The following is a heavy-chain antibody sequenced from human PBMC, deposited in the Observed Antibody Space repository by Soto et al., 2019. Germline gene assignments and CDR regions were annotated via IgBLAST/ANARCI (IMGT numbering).Heavy chain of an antibody. Sequence: ASVKVSCKASGYSFTSYARHWARQAPGQRLEWMGWINAGNGNTKYSQKFQGRVTITRDTSASTAYMELSSLRSEDTAVYYCARSIVVVTALDYWGQGTLVTVSS. D-gene: IGHD2-21*02. CDR3: ARSIVVVTALDY. CDR2: INAGNGNT. V-gene: IGHV1-3*01. CDR1: GYSFTSYA. J-gene: IGHJ4*02.